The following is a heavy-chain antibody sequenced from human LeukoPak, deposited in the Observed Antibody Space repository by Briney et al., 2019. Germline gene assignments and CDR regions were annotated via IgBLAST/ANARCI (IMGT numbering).Heavy chain of an antibody. CDR3: ARALKYCSGGSCYLFDY. CDR2: IIPIFGTA. V-gene: IGHV1-69*13. D-gene: IGHD2-15*01. J-gene: IGHJ4*02. Sequence: ASVKVSCKASGGTFSSYAISWVRQAPGQGLEWMGGIIPIFGTANYAQKFQGRVTITADESTSTAYMELSSLRSEDTAVYYCARALKYCSGGSCYLFDYWGQGTLVTVSS. CDR1: GGTFSSYA.